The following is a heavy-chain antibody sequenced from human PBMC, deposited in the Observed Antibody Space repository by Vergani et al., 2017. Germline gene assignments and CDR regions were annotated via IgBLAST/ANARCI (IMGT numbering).Heavy chain of an antibody. CDR3: ARSQQGYYYGMDV. V-gene: IGHV4-39*07. D-gene: IGHD1/OR15-1a*01. J-gene: IGHJ6*02. Sequence: QLQLQESGPGLVKPSETLSLTCTVSGGSISSSSYYWGWIRQPPGKGLEWIGSIYYSGSTYYNPSLKSRVTISVDTSKNQFSLKLSSVTAADTAVYYCARSQQGYYYGMDVWGQGTTVTVSS. CDR1: GGSISSSSYY. CDR2: IYYSGST.